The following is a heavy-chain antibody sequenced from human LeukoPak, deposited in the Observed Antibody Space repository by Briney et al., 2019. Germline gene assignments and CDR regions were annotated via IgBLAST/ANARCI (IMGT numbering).Heavy chain of an antibody. V-gene: IGHV1-69*04. CDR2: VIPILGIA. J-gene: IGHJ5*02. CDR3: ARDRGYSSSWALFDP. D-gene: IGHD6-13*01. CDR1: GGTFSSYA. Sequence: SVKVSCKASGGTFSSYAISWVRQAPGQGLDWMGRVIPILGIANYAQKFQGRVTITADKSTSTAYMELSSLRSEDTAVYYCARDRGYSSSWALFDPWGQGTLVTVSS.